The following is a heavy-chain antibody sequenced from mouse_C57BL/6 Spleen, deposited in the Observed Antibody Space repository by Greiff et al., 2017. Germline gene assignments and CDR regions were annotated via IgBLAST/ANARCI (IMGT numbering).Heavy chain of an antibody. CDR2: IWSGGST. V-gene: IGHV2-2*01. CDR3: ARNYGSTRYWYFDV. D-gene: IGHD1-1*01. CDR1: GFSLTSYG. J-gene: IGHJ1*03. Sequence: VQLQESGPGLVQPSQSLSITCTVSGFSLTSYGVHWVRQSPGKGLEWLGVIWSGGSTDYNAAFISRLSISKDNSKSQVFFKMNSLQADDTAIYYCARNYGSTRYWYFDVWGTGTTVTVSS.